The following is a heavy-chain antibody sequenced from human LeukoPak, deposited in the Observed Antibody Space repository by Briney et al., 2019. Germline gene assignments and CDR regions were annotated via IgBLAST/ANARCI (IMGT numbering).Heavy chain of an antibody. Sequence: SQTLSLTCTVSGGSISSGSYYWSWIRQPAGKGLEWIGRIYTSGSTNYNPSLKSRVTISVDTSKNQFSLKLSSVTAADTAVYYCASGYYDFWSGYRGYFDYWGQGTLVTVSS. J-gene: IGHJ4*02. CDR3: ASGYYDFWSGYRGYFDY. CDR2: IYTSGST. D-gene: IGHD3-3*01. CDR1: GGSISSGSYY. V-gene: IGHV4-61*02.